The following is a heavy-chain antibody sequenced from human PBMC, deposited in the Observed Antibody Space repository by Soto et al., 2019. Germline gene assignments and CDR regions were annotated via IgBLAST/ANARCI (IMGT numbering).Heavy chain of an antibody. J-gene: IGHJ6*02. CDR2: MNPNSGNT. CDR1: GYTFTSYD. D-gene: IGHD3-3*01. V-gene: IGHV1-8*01. Sequence: GASVKVSCKASGYTFTSYDINWVRQATGQGLEWMGWMNPNSGNTGYAQKFQGRVTMTRNTSISTAYMELSSLRSEDTAVYYCARGGGLRAIFGVVITRYHYGMDVWGQGTTVTVSS. CDR3: ARGGGLRAIFGVVITRYHYGMDV.